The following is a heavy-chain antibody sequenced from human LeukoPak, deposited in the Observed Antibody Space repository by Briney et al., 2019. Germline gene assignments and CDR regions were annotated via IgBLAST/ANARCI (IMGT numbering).Heavy chain of an antibody. CDR2: ISSSSSYI. CDR3: ASAQIDCSSTSCYKDY. CDR1: GFTFSSYS. D-gene: IGHD2-2*02. Sequence: GGSLRLSCAASGFTFSSYSMNWVRQAPGKGLEWVSSISSSSSYIYYADSVKGRFTISRDNAKNSLYLQMNSLRAEDAAVYYCASAQIDCSSTSCYKDYWGQGTLVTVSS. V-gene: IGHV3-21*01. J-gene: IGHJ4*02.